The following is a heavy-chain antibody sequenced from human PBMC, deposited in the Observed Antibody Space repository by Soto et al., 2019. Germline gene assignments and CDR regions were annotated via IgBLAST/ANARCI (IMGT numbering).Heavy chain of an antibody. Sequence: PGGSLRLSCVASRFDFSSYEMSWVRQAAGKGLEWVSHVSLTGDRTNYAGSVKGRFTVSRDNFKNALYLEMDSLRPDDTAIYYCARGGGYCTPTSCAIDSWGRGTPVTVSS. CDR1: RFDFSSYE. V-gene: IGHV3-23*01. CDR3: ARGGGYCTPTSCAIDS. J-gene: IGHJ4*02. D-gene: IGHD2-8*01. CDR2: VSLTGDRT.